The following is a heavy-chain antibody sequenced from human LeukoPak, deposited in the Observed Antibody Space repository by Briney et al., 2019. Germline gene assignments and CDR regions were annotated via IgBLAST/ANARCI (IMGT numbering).Heavy chain of an antibody. V-gene: IGHV3-33*01. CDR2: IWYDGNEK. CDR1: GFTFPSYG. J-gene: IGHJ4*02. CDR3: AREPHSSGWYGSYFDY. D-gene: IGHD6-19*01. Sequence: GGSLRLSCTASGFTFPSYGMHWVRQAPGKGLEWVAVIWYDGNEKYYADSVKGRFTISRDNSKYTVSLEMNSLRAEDTAVYFCAREPHSSGWYGSYFDYWGQGTLVTVSS.